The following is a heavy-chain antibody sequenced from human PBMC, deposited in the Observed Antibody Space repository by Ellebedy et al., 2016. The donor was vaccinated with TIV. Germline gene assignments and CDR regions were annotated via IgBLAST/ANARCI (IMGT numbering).Heavy chain of an antibody. J-gene: IGHJ6*03. CDR1: GFTFSSYS. Sequence: GESLKISXAASGFTFSSYSMNWVRQAPGKGLEWVSSISSSSSYIYYADSVKGRFTISRDNAKNSLYLQMNSLRAEDTAVYYCARVRAETYYYYYYYMDVWGKGTTVTVSS. CDR2: ISSSSSYI. V-gene: IGHV3-21*01. CDR3: ARVRAETYYYYYYYMDV. D-gene: IGHD4-17*01.